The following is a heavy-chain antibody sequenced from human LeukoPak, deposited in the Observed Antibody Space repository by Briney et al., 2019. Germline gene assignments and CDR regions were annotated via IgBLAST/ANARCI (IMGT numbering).Heavy chain of an antibody. Sequence: PGGSLRLSCAASGFTLSRYEINWVRQAPGKGLEWVSYISSSGSTIYYADSVKGRLTISRDNAKNSLYLQMNSVRVEDTAVYYCAREGVYFSGDICYPRDYFDSSGQGTLVTVSS. CDR1: GFTLSRYE. CDR3: AREGVYFSGDICYPRDYFDS. D-gene: IGHD2-15*01. V-gene: IGHV3-48*03. J-gene: IGHJ4*02. CDR2: ISSSGSTI.